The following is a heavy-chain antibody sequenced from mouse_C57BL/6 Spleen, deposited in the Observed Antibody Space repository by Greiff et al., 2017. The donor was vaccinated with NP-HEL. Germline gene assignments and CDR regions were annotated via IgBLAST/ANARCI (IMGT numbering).Heavy chain of an antibody. CDR2: ISSGSSTI. D-gene: IGHD1-1*01. CDR3: AKCYGSLRSWYFDV. Sequence: EVKLVESGGGLVKPGGSLKLSCAASGFTFSDYGMHWVRQAPEKGLEWVAYISSGSSTIYYADTVKGRFTISRDNAKNTLFLQMTSLRSEDTAMYYCAKCYGSLRSWYFDVWGTGTTVTVSS. J-gene: IGHJ1*03. CDR1: GFTFSDYG. V-gene: IGHV5-17*01.